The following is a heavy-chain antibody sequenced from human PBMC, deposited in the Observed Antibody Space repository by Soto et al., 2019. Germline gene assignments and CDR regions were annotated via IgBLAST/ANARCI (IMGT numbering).Heavy chain of an antibody. V-gene: IGHV1-69*10. Sequence: ASVKVSCKASGGTFSSYAISWVRQAPGQGLEWMGGIIPIFGIANYAQKFQGRVTITADKSTSTAYMELSSLRSEDTAVYYCARARSLEWLGGWFDPWGQGTLVTVSS. J-gene: IGHJ5*02. CDR3: ARARSLEWLGGWFDP. CDR1: GGTFSSYA. CDR2: IIPIFGIA. D-gene: IGHD3-3*01.